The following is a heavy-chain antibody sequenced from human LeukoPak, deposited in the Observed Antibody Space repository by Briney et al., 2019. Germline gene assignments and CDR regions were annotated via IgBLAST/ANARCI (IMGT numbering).Heavy chain of an antibody. V-gene: IGHV4-59*08. CDR1: GGSISGYY. J-gene: IGHJ4*02. D-gene: IGHD2-15*01. CDR2: IYYSGGT. CDR3: ASLDVVNYYFDY. Sequence: KPSETLSLTCTVSGGSISGYYWTWIRQPPGKGLEWIANIYYSGGTNYNPSLKSRVTISVDTSKNQFSLKLTSVTAADTAVYYCASLDVVNYYFDYWGQGTQVTVSS.